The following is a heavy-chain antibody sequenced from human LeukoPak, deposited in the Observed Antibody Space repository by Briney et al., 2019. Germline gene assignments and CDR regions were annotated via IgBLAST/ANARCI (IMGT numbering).Heavy chain of an antibody. V-gene: IGHV4-39*07. Sequence: SETLSLTCTVSGGSISSSSYYWGWIRQPPGKGLEWIGSIYYSGSTNYNPSLKSRVTISVDTSKNQFSLKLSSVTAADTAVYYCARGRRGYYYYYMDVWGKGTTVTVSS. CDR1: GGSISSSSYY. J-gene: IGHJ6*03. CDR2: IYYSGST. CDR3: ARGRRGYYYYYMDV. D-gene: IGHD3-16*01.